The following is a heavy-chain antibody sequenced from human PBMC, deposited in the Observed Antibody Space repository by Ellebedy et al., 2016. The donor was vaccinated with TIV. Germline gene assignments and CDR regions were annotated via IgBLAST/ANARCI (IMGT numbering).Heavy chain of an antibody. CDR3: ARATVVVVAATRTHNWFDP. CDR1: GGSISSYY. J-gene: IGHJ5*02. V-gene: IGHV4-34*01. CDR2: INHSGST. Sequence: MPSETLSLTCTVSGGSISSYYWSWIRQPPGKGLEWIGEINHSGSTNYNPSLKSRVTISVDTSKNQFSLKLSSVTAADTAVYYCARATVVVVAATRTHNWFDPWGQGTLVTVSS. D-gene: IGHD2-15*01.